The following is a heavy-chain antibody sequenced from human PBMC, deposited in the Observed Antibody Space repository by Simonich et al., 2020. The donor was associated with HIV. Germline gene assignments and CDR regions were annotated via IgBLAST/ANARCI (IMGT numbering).Heavy chain of an antibody. V-gene: IGHV4-34*01. J-gene: IGHJ4*02. Sequence: QVQLQQWGAGLLKPSETLSLTCAVYGGSFSDYYWSWIRQPPGKGLEWVGEINHGGSTNYTPSRMSRVTISVDTSKNQFSLKLSSVTAADTAVYYCARAAYFYDSSGYLGGVNYFDYWGQGTLVTVSS. CDR3: ARAAYFYDSSGYLGGVNYFDY. CDR2: INHGGST. CDR1: GGSFSDYY. D-gene: IGHD3-22*01.